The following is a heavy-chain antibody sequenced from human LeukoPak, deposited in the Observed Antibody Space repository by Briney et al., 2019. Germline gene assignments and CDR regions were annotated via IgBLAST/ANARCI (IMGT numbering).Heavy chain of an antibody. V-gene: IGHV6-1*01. D-gene: IGHD6-19*01. CDR1: GDSVSSNSAA. J-gene: IGHJ4*02. Sequence: SQTLSLTCAISGDSVSSNSAAWNWIRQSPSRGLEWLGRTYYKSKWSKNYAVSVKSRITINPDTSKNQFSLQLNSVTPEDTAVYYCARDRGASGWLDYWDQGALVTVSS. CDR3: ARDRGASGWLDY. CDR2: TYYKSKWSK.